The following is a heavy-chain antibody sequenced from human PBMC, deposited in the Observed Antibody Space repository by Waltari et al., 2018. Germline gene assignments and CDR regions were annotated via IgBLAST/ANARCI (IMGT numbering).Heavy chain of an antibody. D-gene: IGHD3-10*01. CDR1: GFTFSRYE. J-gene: IGHJ4*02. V-gene: IGHV3-48*03. CDR3: ARWITMVRGQFDY. CDR2: ISSSGSSI. Sequence: EVQLVESGGGLVQPGGSLRLSCAASGFTFSRYEMNWVRQAPGKGLEWVSYISSSGSSIYYADSVKGRFTISRDNAKNSLYLQMNSLRAEDTAVYYCARWITMVRGQFDYWGQGTLVTVSS.